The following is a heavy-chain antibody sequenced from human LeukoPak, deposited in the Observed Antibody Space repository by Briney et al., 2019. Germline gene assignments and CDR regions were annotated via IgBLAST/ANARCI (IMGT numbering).Heavy chain of an antibody. D-gene: IGHD2-2*01. Sequence: SGALSLTCTGPGGSISSYSWGWIRPPPGKGLGWIGYIYYGGSTNYNPSLKSRVTISVDTSKNQFSLKLSSVTAADTAVYYCARRYCGSTSCIFDYWGQGTLVTVSS. CDR1: GGSISSYS. J-gene: IGHJ4*02. CDR3: ARRYCGSTSCIFDY. CDR2: IYYGGST. V-gene: IGHV4-59*08.